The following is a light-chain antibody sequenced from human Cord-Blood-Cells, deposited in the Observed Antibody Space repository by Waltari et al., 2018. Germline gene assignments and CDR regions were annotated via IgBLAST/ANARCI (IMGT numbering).Light chain of an antibody. V-gene: IGLV2-14*01. CDR1: SSDVGGYNY. CDR2: DVS. J-gene: IGLJ3*02. Sequence: QSALTQPASVSGSPGQSITISCTGTSSDVGGYNYVSWYQQHPGKAPKLMIYDVSKRPSGVSNRFSGSNSGSTASLTFSGLQAEEESDYYCSSYTSSSTWVFGGGTKLTVL. CDR3: SSYTSSSTWV.